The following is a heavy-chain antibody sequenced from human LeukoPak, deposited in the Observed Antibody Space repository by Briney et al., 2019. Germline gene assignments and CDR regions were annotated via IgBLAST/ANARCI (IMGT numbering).Heavy chain of an antibody. J-gene: IGHJ5*02. CDR3: AKKAGNDYGDQNWFDP. Sequence: GGSLRLSCAASGFTFSDYWMHWVRQAPGKGLVWVSRINTDGSFTRYADSVQGRFTISRDTAKNTLFLQMNSLRAEDTAVYYCAKKAGNDYGDQNWFDPWGQGTLVTVSS. D-gene: IGHD4-17*01. V-gene: IGHV3-74*01. CDR1: GFTFSDYW. CDR2: INTDGSFT.